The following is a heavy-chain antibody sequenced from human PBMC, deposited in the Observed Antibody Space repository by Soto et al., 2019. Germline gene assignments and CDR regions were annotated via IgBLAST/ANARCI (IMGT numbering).Heavy chain of an antibody. J-gene: IGHJ4*02. Sequence: QVQLVESGGGVVQPGRSLRLSCAASGFTFSNYIMHWVRQAPGKGLEWVAIILHDGNNKYYADSVKGRFTISRDNSKNTLYRQMNSLRTEDTAIYYCARDDEGGSYCDLGYWGQGTLVTVSS. CDR1: GFTFSNYI. V-gene: IGHV3-30-3*01. CDR2: ILHDGNNK. CDR3: ARDDEGGSYCDLGY. D-gene: IGHD3-10*01.